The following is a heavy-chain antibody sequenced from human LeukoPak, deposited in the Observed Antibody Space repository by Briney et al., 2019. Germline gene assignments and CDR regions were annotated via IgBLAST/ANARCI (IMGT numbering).Heavy chain of an antibody. CDR2: IKQDGSEK. V-gene: IGHV3-7*01. D-gene: IGHD3-10*01. CDR1: GFTFSSYW. CDR3: ARAASFGELLDYFDY. J-gene: IGHJ4*02. Sequence: GGSLRLSCAASGFTFSSYWMSWVRQAPGKGLEWVANIKQDGSEKYYVDSVKGRFTISRDNAKNSLYLQMNSLRAEDTAVYYCARAASFGELLDYFDYWGQGTLVTVSS.